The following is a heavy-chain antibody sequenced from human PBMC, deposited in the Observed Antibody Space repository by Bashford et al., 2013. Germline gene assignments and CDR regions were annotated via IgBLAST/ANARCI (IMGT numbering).Heavy chain of an antibody. CDR3: ARGVIAAAGTVNWFDP. D-gene: IGHD6-13*01. CDR1: GYTFTSYD. J-gene: IGHJ5*02. Sequence: ASVKVSCKASGYTFTSYDINWVRQATGQGLEWMGWMNPNSGNTGYAQKFQGRVTMTRNTSISTAYMELSSLRSEDTAVYYCARGVIAAAGTVNWFDPWGQGTLVTVSS. V-gene: IGHV1-8*01. CDR2: MNPNSGNT.